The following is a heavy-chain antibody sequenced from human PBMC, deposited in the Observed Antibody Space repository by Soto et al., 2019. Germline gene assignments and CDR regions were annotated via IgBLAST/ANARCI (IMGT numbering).Heavy chain of an antibody. J-gene: IGHJ4*02. V-gene: IGHV4-61*01. CDR3: ARGRPDIVATNYFDY. CDR2: IYYSGST. Sequence: QVQLQESGPGLVKPSETLSLTCTVSGGSVSSGSYYWSWIRQPPGKGLEWIGYIYYSGSTNYNPSLKSRVTISVDTSKNQCSLKLSSVTAADTAVYYCARGRPDIVATNYFDYWGQGTLVTVSS. D-gene: IGHD5-12*01. CDR1: GGSVSSGSYY.